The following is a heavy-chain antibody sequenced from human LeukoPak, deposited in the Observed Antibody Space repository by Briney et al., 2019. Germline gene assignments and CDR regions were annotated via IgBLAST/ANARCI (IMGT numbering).Heavy chain of an antibody. V-gene: IGHV1-69*04. CDR2: IIPILGIA. Sequence: SVKVSCKASGGTFSSYAISWVRQAPGQGLEWMGRIIPILGIANYAQKFQGRVTITADKSTSTAYMELSSLRSEDTAVYYCARVAIWFRESYGMDVWGQGTTVTVSS. CDR1: GGTFSSYA. J-gene: IGHJ6*02. D-gene: IGHD3-10*01. CDR3: ARVAIWFRESYGMDV.